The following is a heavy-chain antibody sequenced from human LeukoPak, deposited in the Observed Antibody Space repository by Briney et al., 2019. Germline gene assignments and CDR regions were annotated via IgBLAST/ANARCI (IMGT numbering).Heavy chain of an antibody. CDR1: GGSISSYY. V-gene: IGHV4-59*01. CDR2: IYYSGTT. CDR3: ARNPRGGYFTHYHYYGMDV. J-gene: IGHJ6*02. Sequence: SETLSLTCTVSGGSISSYYWSWIRQPPGKGLEWIGYIYYSGTTNYNPSLKSRVTISVDTSKNQFSLKLSSVTAADTAVYYCARNPRGGYFTHYHYYGMDVWGQGTTVTVSS. D-gene: IGHD3-22*01.